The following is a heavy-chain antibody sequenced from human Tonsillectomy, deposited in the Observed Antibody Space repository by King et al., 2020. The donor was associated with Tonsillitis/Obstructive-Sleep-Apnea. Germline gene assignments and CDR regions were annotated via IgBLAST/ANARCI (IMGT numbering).Heavy chain of an antibody. CDR3: AVEGSGTYYSPDQYSYYIDV. CDR2: FDPADGET. CDR1: GYTLTELS. D-gene: IGHD3-10*01. Sequence: GQLVQSGAEVKKPGASVKVSCKVSGYTLTELSMHWVRQAPGKGLEWMGSFDPADGETIYAQKFQGRVTMTEDTSTDTGYMELSSLRSEDTAVYYCAVEGSGTYYSPDQYSYYIDVWGKGTTVTVSS. V-gene: IGHV1-24*01. J-gene: IGHJ6*03.